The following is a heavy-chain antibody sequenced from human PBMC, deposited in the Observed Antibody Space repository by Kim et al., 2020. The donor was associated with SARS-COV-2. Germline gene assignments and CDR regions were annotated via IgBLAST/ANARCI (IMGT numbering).Heavy chain of an antibody. CDR1: GGTFSSYA. J-gene: IGHJ6*03. CDR2: IIPIFGIA. D-gene: IGHD6-13*01. Sequence: SVKVSCKASGGTFSSYAISWVRQAPGQGLEWMGRIIPIFGIANYAQKFQGRVTITADKSTSTAYMELSSLRSEDTAVYYCASRIAAAGTNYYYYYMDVWGKGTTVTVSS. V-gene: IGHV1-69*04. CDR3: ASRIAAAGTNYYYYYMDV.